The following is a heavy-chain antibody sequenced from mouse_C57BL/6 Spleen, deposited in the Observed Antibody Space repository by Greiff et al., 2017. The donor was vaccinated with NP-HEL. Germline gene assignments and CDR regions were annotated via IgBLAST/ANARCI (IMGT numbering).Heavy chain of an antibody. CDR3: AREDLGYFDY. Sequence: EVMLVESGGGLVKPGGSLKLSCAASGFTFSSYAMSWVRQTPEKRLEWVATISDGGSYTYYPDNVKGRFTISRDNAKNNLYLQMSHLKSEDTAMYYCAREDLGYFDYWGQGTTLTVSS. J-gene: IGHJ2*01. CDR2: ISDGGSYT. V-gene: IGHV5-4*01. CDR1: GFTFSSYA. D-gene: IGHD4-1*01.